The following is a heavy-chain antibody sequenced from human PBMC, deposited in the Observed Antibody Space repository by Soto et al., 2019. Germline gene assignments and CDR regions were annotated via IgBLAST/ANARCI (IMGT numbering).Heavy chain of an antibody. V-gene: IGHV1-2*04. J-gene: IGHJ4*02. CDR1: GYTFTGYY. CDR3: ARDSSSIAVAGSFDY. Sequence: QVQLVQSGAEVKKPGASVKVSCKASGYTFTGYYMHWVRQAPGQGLEWMGWINPNSGGTNYAQKFQGWVTMTRDTSISTAYMELSRLRSDDTAVYYWARDSSSIAVAGSFDYWGQGTLVTVSS. CDR2: INPNSGGT. D-gene: IGHD6-19*01.